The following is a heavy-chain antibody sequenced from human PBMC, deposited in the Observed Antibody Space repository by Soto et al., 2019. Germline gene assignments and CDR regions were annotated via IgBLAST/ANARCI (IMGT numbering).Heavy chain of an antibody. V-gene: IGHV3-30*03. D-gene: IGHD1-26*01. J-gene: IGHJ4*02. CDR1: GFTFSSYG. CDR2: ISYDGSNK. CDR3: ARSPYRVSYLAYFDY. Sequence: QVQLVESGGGVVQPGRSLRLSCAASGFTFSSYGMHWVRQAPGKGLEWVAVISYDGSNKYYADSVKGRFTISRDNSKNTLYLQMSSLRAEDTAVYYCARSPYRVSYLAYFDYWGQGTLVTVSS.